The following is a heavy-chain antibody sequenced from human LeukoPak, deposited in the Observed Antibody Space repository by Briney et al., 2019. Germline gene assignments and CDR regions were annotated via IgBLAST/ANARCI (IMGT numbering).Heavy chain of an antibody. V-gene: IGHV3-43*02. CDR2: ISGDGGST. Sequence: GGSLRLSCAASGFTFVDHAMHWVRHAPGKGLEWVSLISGDGGSTYYADSVKGRFTISRDNSKNSLYLQMNSLRTEDTALYYCAKDSGGYSGYDLPGIDYWGQGTLVTVSS. J-gene: IGHJ4*02. D-gene: IGHD5-12*01. CDR1: GFTFVDHA. CDR3: AKDSGGYSGYDLPGIDY.